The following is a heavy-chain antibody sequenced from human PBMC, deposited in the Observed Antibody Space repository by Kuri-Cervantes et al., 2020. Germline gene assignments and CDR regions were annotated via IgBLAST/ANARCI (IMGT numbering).Heavy chain of an antibody. V-gene: IGHV3-48*03. Sequence: GESLKISCAASGFTFINYNMNWVRQAPGKGLEWVSYISSSGSTIYYADSVKGRFTISRDNAKNSLYLQMNSLRAEDTAVYYCARVGSDFWSISDYWGQGTLVTVSS. CDR3: ARVGSDFWSISDY. J-gene: IGHJ4*02. D-gene: IGHD3-3*01. CDR2: ISSSGSTI. CDR1: GFTFINYN.